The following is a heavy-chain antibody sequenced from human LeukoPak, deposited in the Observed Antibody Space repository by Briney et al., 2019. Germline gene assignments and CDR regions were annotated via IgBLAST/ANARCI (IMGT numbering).Heavy chain of an antibody. CDR3: ARDWYSGNSDYFDY. V-gene: IGHV1-2*02. D-gene: IGHD1-26*01. CDR1: GYIFTAYY. Sequence: ASVKVSCKASGYIFTAYYVQWVRQVPGQGLEWMGWIDPNTGGTKYGQKFQGRVTMTRDTSTRTAYMELSSLISDDTAVYFCARDWYSGNSDYFDYWGQGTLVTVSS. CDR2: IDPNTGGT. J-gene: IGHJ4*02.